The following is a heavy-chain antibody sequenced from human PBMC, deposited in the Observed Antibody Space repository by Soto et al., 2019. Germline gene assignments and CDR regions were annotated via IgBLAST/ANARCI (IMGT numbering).Heavy chain of an antibody. J-gene: IGHJ3*02. D-gene: IGHD1-1*01. Sequence: GESLKISCKGSGYNFANYWIGWVRQMPGKGLEWMGMIFPGDSDTKNSPSLQGQITMSVDKSDSSAYLQWRSLKASDTAMYYYAAAYTTGPDAFDIWGQGTMVTV. CDR3: AAAYTTGPDAFDI. CDR1: GYNFANYW. V-gene: IGHV5-51*01. CDR2: IFPGDSDT.